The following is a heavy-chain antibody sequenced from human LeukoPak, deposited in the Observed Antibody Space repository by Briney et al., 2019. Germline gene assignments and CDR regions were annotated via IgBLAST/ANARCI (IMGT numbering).Heavy chain of an antibody. CDR3: ARLGFGSGWPAFDY. Sequence: PSETLSLTCTVSGGSISSYYWSWIRQPPGKGLERIGYIYYSGSTNYNPSLKSRVTISVDTSKNQFSLKLSSVTAADTAVYYCARLGFGSGWPAFDYWGQGTLVTVSS. CDR2: IYYSGST. V-gene: IGHV4-59*08. CDR1: GGSISSYY. D-gene: IGHD6-19*01. J-gene: IGHJ4*02.